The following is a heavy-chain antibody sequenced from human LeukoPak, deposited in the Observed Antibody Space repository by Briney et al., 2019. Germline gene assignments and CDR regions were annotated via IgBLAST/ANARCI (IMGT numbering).Heavy chain of an antibody. CDR3: AAGWVCSGGSCYYYFDY. J-gene: IGHJ4*02. CDR1: GFTFTSSA. V-gene: IGHV1-58*02. Sequence: SVKVSCKASGFTFTSSAMQWVRQARGQRLEWIGWIVIGSGNTNYAQKFQERVTITRDMSTSTAYMELSSLRSEDTAVYYCAAGWVCSGGSCYYYFDYWGQGTLVTVSS. D-gene: IGHD2-15*01. CDR2: IVIGSGNT.